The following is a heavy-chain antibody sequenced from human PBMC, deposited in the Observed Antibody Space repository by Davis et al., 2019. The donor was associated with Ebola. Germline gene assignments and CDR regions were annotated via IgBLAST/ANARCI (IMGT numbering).Heavy chain of an antibody. Sequence: ASVKVSCKASGYTFTSYYMHWVRQAPGQGLEWMGIINPSGGSTSYAQKFQGRVTMTRDTSTSTVYMELSSLRSDDTAVYYSARDPAGYCSSTSCYTRGSRGKDWFDPWGQGTLVTVSS. D-gene: IGHD2-2*02. CDR1: GYTFTSYY. CDR3: ARDPAGYCSSTSCYTRGSRGKDWFDP. CDR2: INPSGGST. V-gene: IGHV1-46*01. J-gene: IGHJ5*02.